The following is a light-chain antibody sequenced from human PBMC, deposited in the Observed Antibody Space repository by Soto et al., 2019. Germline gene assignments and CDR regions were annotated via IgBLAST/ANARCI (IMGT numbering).Light chain of an antibody. CDR2: DAS. Sequence: EIVLTPSPGTLSLSAGERATLSCRASQSISSSSLSWYQQKPGQAPRLLIYDASNRATGIPARFSGSGSGTDFTLTISGLEPEDFAVYYCQQYHNWPITFGQGTRLEIK. CDR3: QQYHNWPIT. V-gene: IGKV3-11*01. CDR1: QSISSSS. J-gene: IGKJ5*01.